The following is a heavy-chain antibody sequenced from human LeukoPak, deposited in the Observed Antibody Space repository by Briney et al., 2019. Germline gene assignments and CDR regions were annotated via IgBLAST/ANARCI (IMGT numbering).Heavy chain of an antibody. D-gene: IGHD6-6*01. V-gene: IGHV4-34*01. CDR3: ASLSSSAPDIDY. J-gene: IGHJ4*02. CDR1: GGSFSGYY. CDR2: INHSGST. Sequence: SETLSLTCAVYGGSFSGYYWSWIRQPPGKGLEWIGEINHSGSTNYNPSLKSRVTISVDTSKNQFSLKLSSVTAADTAVYYCASLSSSAPDIDYWGQGTLVTVPS.